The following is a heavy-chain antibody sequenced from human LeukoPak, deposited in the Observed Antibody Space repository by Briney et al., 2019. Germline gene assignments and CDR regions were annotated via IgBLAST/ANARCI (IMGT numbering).Heavy chain of an antibody. V-gene: IGHV3-7*01. CDR2: IKEDGTDK. CDR3: ARDLSGYGYFDY. Sequence: GGSLRLSCAASRFTFSSYWMTWVRQAPGKGLEWVANIKEDGTDKYYVDSVKGRFTISRDNAKNSLYLQMNSLRAEDTAVYYCARDLSGYGYFDYWGQGTLVTVSS. J-gene: IGHJ4*02. CDR1: RFTFSSYW. D-gene: IGHD5-12*01.